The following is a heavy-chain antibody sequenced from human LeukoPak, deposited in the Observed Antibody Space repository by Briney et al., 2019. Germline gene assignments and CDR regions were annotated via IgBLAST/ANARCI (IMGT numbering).Heavy chain of an antibody. CDR2: INHSGST. V-gene: IGHV4-34*01. Sequence: SETLSLTCAVYGGSFSGYYWSWIRQPPGKGLEWIGEINHSGSTNYNPSLKSRVTISVDTSKNQFSLKLSSVTAADTAVYYCARAADYYYYYMDVWGKGTTVTVSS. J-gene: IGHJ6*03. CDR3: ARAADYYYYYMDV. CDR1: GGSFSGYY.